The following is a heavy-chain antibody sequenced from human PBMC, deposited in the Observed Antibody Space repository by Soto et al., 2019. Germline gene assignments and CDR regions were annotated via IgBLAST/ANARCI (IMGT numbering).Heavy chain of an antibody. D-gene: IGHD4-4*01. V-gene: IGHV3-48*03. CDR2: ISSSGSTI. CDR1: GFTFSSYG. Sequence: GGSLRLSCAASGFTFSSYGMNWVRQAPGKGLEWVSYISSSGSTIYYADSVKGRFTISRDNAKNSLYLQMNSLRAEDTAVYYCVREGSTVRYYYYYGMDVWGQGTTVTVSS. CDR3: VREGSTVRYYYYYGMDV. J-gene: IGHJ6*02.